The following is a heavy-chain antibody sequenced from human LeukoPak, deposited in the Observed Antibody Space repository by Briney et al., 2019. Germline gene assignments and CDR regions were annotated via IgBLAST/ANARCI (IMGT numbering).Heavy chain of an antibody. CDR2: ISYDGSNK. CDR3: ARDEYYYDSSGYYSPDY. D-gene: IGHD3-22*01. CDR1: GFTFSSYA. Sequence: GRSLRLSCAASGFTFSSYAMHWVRQAPGKGLEWVAVISYDGSNKYYADSVKGRFTISRDNSKNTLYLQMNSLRAEDTAVYYCARDEYYYDSSGYYSPDYWGQGTLVTVSS. V-gene: IGHV3-30*01. J-gene: IGHJ4*02.